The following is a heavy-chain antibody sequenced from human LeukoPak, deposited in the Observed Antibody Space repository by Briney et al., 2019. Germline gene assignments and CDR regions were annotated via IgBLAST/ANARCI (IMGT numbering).Heavy chain of an antibody. CDR3: ASLYYYDSRVPDAFDI. D-gene: IGHD3-22*01. Sequence: PSETLSLTCTVSGGSISTSNYYWGWIRQPPGKGLEWIGRIYTSGSTYYNPSLKSRVTISVDTSKNQFSLKLSSVTAADTAVYYCASLYYYDSRVPDAFDIWGQGTMVTVSS. CDR1: GGSISTSNYY. CDR2: IYTSGST. J-gene: IGHJ3*02. V-gene: IGHV4-39*07.